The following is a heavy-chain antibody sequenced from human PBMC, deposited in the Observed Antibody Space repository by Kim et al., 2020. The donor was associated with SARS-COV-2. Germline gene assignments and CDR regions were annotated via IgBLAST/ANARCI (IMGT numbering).Heavy chain of an antibody. V-gene: IGHV1-46*01. J-gene: IGHJ3*01. CDR3: ARGAYGSGSYYNAAFDV. CDR1: GYTFTSYY. Sequence: ASVKVSCKASGYTFTSYYIHWVRQAPGQGLEWMGIINPSGGATSYAQNFQGRVTMTRDTSTNTVYMELSSLRSEDTAVYYCARGAYGSGSYYNAAFDVWGQGKMVTVSS. D-gene: IGHD3-10*01. CDR2: INPSGGAT.